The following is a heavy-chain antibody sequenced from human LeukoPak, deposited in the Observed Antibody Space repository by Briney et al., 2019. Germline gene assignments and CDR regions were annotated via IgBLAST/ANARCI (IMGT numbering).Heavy chain of an antibody. CDR3: AKSARVALQAPAFDS. Sequence: PGGSLRLSCTVSGFTVSSNSMSWVRQTPGKGLEWVSGFSGGSTYYTDSVKGRFTISRDNSKNTLYLQMNSLRAEDTAEYYCAKSARVALQAPAFDSWGQGTLVTVSS. J-gene: IGHJ4*02. D-gene: IGHD2-15*01. CDR2: FSGGST. CDR1: GFTVSSNS. V-gene: IGHV3-53*01.